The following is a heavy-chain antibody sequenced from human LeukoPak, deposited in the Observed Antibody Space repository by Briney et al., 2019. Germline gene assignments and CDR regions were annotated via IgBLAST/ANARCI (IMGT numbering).Heavy chain of an antibody. J-gene: IGHJ6*03. CDR3: ARRGYCSSTSCYGINMDV. CDR1: GYTFTGYY. Sequence: GASVKGSCKASGYTFTGYYMHWVRQAPGQGLEWMGWINPNSGGTNYAQKFRGRVNMTRDTSISTAYMELSRLRSDDTAVYYCARRGYCSSTSCYGINMDVWGKGTTVTVSS. CDR2: INPNSGGT. V-gene: IGHV1-2*02. D-gene: IGHD2-2*01.